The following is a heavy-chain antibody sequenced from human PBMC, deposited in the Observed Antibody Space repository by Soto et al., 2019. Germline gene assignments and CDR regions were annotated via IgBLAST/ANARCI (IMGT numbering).Heavy chain of an antibody. CDR2: IIPIFGTA. CDR1: GGTFSSYA. CDR3: AREVGYDFWSGYTGNRFDP. Sequence: QVQLVQSGAEVKKPGSSVKVSCKASGGTFSSYAISWVRQAPGQGLEWMGGIIPIFGTANYAQKFQGRVTITADESTSTAYMELSSLRSEDTAVYYCAREVGYDFWSGYTGNRFDPWGQGTLVTVSS. V-gene: IGHV1-69*01. D-gene: IGHD3-3*01. J-gene: IGHJ5*02.